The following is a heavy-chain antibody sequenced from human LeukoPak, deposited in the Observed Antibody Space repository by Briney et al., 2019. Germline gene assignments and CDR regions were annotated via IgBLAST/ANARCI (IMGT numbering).Heavy chain of an antibody. V-gene: IGHV1-69*04. CDR3: ARDAHFYGDYTFDY. CDR1: GGTFSSYA. Sequence: KVSCKASGGTFSSYAISWVRQAPGQGREWMGRIIPIFGIANYAQKFQGRVTITADKSTSTAYMELSSLRSEDTAVYYCARDAHFYGDYTFDYWGQGTLVTVSS. D-gene: IGHD4-17*01. CDR2: IIPIFGIA. J-gene: IGHJ4*02.